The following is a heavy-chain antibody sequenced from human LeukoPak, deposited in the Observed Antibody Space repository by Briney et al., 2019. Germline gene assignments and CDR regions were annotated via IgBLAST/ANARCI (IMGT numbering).Heavy chain of an antibody. CDR1: GGSLSGYY. CDR2: INHSGST. J-gene: IGHJ4*02. CDR3: ARGLVDIVLMVYAIRGVFDY. D-gene: IGHD2-8*01. Sequence: PSETLSLTCAVYGGSLSGYYWSWIRQPPGKGLEWIGEINHSGSTNYNPSLKSRVTISVDTSKNQFSLKLSSVTAADTAVYYCARGLVDIVLMVYAIRGVFDYWGQGTLVTVSS. V-gene: IGHV4-34*01.